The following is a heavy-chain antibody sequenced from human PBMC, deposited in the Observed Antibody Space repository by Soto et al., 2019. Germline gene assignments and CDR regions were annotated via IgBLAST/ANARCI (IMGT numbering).Heavy chain of an antibody. Sequence: ASVKVSCKASGYTFTSYGISWVRQAPGQGLEWMGWISAYNGNTNYAQKLQGRVTMTTDTSTSTAYIELRSLRSDDTAVYYCARGRDDFYYYYGMDVWGQGTTVTVSS. V-gene: IGHV1-18*01. J-gene: IGHJ6*02. CDR2: ISAYNGNT. CDR3: ARGRDDFYYYYGMDV. CDR1: GYTFTSYG.